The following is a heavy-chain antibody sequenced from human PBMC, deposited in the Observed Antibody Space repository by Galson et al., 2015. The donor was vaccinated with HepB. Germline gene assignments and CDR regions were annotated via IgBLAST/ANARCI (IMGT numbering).Heavy chain of an antibody. CDR1: GYTFTGYY. V-gene: IGHV1-2*06. CDR3: ARAYFDWLGHYYYMDV. D-gene: IGHD3-9*01. J-gene: IGHJ6*03. CDR2: INPNSGGT. Sequence: SVKVSCKASGYTFTGYYMHWVRQAPGQGLEWMGRINPNSGGTNYAQKFQGRVTMTRDTSISTAYMELSRLRSDDTAVYYCARAYFDWLGHYYYMDVWGKGTTVTVSS.